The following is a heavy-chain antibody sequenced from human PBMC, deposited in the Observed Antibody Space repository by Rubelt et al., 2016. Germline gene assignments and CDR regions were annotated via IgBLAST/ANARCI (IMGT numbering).Heavy chain of an antibody. D-gene: IGHD3-10*01. CDR2: ITADGSDI. V-gene: IGHV3-7*01. CDR3: ARDSGGRFWGLDL. CDR1: GFTFSSYG. Sequence: VQLVESGGGVVQPGRSMRLSCAASGFTFSSYGMHWVRQAPGKGLEWVANITADGSDINYVGSVQGRCPISRDNTRTSRYLQMDGLRADDTAVYFGARDSGGRFWGLDLWGLGTRVTVSS. J-gene: IGHJ4*02.